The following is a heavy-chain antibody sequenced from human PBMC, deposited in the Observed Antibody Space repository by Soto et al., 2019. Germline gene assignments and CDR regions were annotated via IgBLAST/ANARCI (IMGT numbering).Heavy chain of an antibody. D-gene: IGHD5-18*01. CDR1: GDPVSSASFY. J-gene: IGHJ4*02. CDR2: LYYSGSP. Sequence: QVQLQESGPGLVKPSETLFLTCAVSGDPVSSASFYWSWIRQPPGKGLEWIGYLYYSGSPNYDPSLKSRVTISMHTSNNQFSLKLPSVTAADTAVYYCARMRYSYGARNFDYWGQGALVTVSP. V-gene: IGHV4-61*01. CDR3: ARMRYSYGARNFDY.